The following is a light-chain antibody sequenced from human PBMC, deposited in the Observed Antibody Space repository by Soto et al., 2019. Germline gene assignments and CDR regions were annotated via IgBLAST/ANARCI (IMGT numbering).Light chain of an antibody. CDR3: QQYNSYPLT. CDR2: DAS. Sequence: DIQMTQSPSTLSASVGDRVTTTCRASQSISSWLAWYQQKPGKAPKLLIHDASSLESGVPSRFSGSGSGTEFTLTISSLQPDDFATYYCQQYNSYPLTFGGGTKVEIK. V-gene: IGKV1-5*01. J-gene: IGKJ4*01. CDR1: QSISSW.